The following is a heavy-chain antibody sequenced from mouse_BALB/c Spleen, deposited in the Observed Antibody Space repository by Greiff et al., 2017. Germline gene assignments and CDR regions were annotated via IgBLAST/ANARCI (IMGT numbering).Heavy chain of an antibody. Sequence: DVHLVESGGGLVKPGGSLKLSCAASGFAFSSYDMSWVRQTPEKRLEWVAYISSGGGSTYYPDTVKGRFTISRDNAKNTLYLQMSSLKSEDTAMYYCARGRGLRREAWFAYWGQGTLVTVSA. CDR3: ARGRGLRREAWFAY. CDR1: GFAFSSYD. V-gene: IGHV5-12-1*01. CDR2: ISSGGGST. D-gene: IGHD2-4*01. J-gene: IGHJ3*01.